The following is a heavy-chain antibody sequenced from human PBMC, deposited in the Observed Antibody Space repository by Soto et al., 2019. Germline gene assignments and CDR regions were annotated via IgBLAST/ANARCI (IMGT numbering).Heavy chain of an antibody. CDR1: GFTFSSYS. J-gene: IGHJ3*02. CDR2: ISSSSSTI. CDR3: ARNFGFWASDI. V-gene: IGHV3-48*01. D-gene: IGHD3-3*01. Sequence: PGGFLRLSCAASGFTFSSYSMNWVHQAPGKGLEWVSYISSSSSTIYYADSVKGRFTISRDNAKNSLFLQMNSLRAEDTAVYFCARNFGFWASDIWGQGTMVTVSS.